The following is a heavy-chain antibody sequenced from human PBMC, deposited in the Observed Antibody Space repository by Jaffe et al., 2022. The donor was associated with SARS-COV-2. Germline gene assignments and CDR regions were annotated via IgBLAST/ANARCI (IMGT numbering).Heavy chain of an antibody. D-gene: IGHD5-18*01. Sequence: QVQLQESGPGLVKPSQTLSLTCTVSGGSISSGDYYWSWIRQPPGKGLEWIAYIYYSGSTYYNPSLKSRVTISVDTSKNQFSLKLSSVTAADTAVYYCARGLYYSGYDREAGYSYGPVDYWGQGTLVTVSS. J-gene: IGHJ4*02. CDR2: IYYSGST. CDR1: GGSISSGDYY. V-gene: IGHV4-30-4*01. CDR3: ARGLYYSGYDREAGYSYGPVDY.